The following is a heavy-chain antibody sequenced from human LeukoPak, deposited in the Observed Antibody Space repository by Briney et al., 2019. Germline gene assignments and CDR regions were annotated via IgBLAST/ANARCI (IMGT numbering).Heavy chain of an antibody. Sequence: SVKVSCKASGGTFSSYAISWVRQAPGQGLEWMGGIIPIFGTANYAQKFQGRVTMTEDTSTDTAYMELSSLRSEDTAVYYCAGGYYGSGSYYNFDYWGQGTLVTVSS. D-gene: IGHD3-10*01. J-gene: IGHJ4*02. V-gene: IGHV1-69*06. CDR1: GGTFSSYA. CDR3: AGGYYGSGSYYNFDY. CDR2: IIPIFGTA.